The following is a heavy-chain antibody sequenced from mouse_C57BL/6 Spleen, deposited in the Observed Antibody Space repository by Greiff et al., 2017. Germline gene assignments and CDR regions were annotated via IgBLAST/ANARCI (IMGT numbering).Heavy chain of an antibody. J-gene: IGHJ1*03. Sequence: QVQLQQPGTELVKPGASVKLSCKASGYTFTSYWMHWVKQRPGQGLEWIGNINPSNGGTNYNEKFKSKATLTVDKSSSTAYMQRSSLTSEDSAVYYCARKGLLRDWYFDVWGTGTTVTVSS. CDR2: INPSNGGT. CDR3: ARKGLLRDWYFDV. CDR1: GYTFTSYW. V-gene: IGHV1-53*01. D-gene: IGHD2-3*01.